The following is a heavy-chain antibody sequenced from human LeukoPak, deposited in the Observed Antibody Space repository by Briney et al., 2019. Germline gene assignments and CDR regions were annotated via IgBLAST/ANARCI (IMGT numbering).Heavy chain of an antibody. CDR1: GFTFSSYG. CDR2: IWYDGSNK. Sequence: GGSLRLSCAASGFTFSSYGMHWVRQAPGKGLEWVAVIWYDGSNKYYADSVKGRFTISRDNSKNTLYLQMNSLRAEDTAVYYCARDGIMITFGGVIPRYYFDYWGQGTLVTVSS. CDR3: ARDGIMITFGGVIPRYYFDY. D-gene: IGHD3-16*02. V-gene: IGHV3-33*01. J-gene: IGHJ4*02.